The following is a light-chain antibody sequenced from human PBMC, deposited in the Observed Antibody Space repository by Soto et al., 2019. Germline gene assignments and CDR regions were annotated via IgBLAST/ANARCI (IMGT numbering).Light chain of an antibody. J-gene: IGKJ1*01. V-gene: IGKV1-5*01. CDR1: QSISIW. CDR2: DAS. Sequence: DIQMTQSPSTLSASVGDRVTITCRASQSISIWFAWYQQKPGKAPNILIYDASTLVSGVPSRFSGSGSGPEFTLTIISLQPDDCATYDCQQYNNYFSWTFGQGTKVEIK. CDR3: QQYNNYFSWT.